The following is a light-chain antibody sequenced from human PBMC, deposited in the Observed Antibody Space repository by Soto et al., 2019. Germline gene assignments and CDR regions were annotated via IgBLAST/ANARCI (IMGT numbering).Light chain of an antibody. CDR2: AAS. CDR1: QGISSR. Sequence: DIPMTQSPSSVSASVGDRVTITCRASQGISSRLAWYQQKPGKAPNLLIYAASSLQSGVPSRFSGSGSETDFTLTIGGLQPEDFATYYCQQSNSFPLTFGGGTKVEIK. J-gene: IGKJ4*01. CDR3: QQSNSFPLT. V-gene: IGKV1-12*01.